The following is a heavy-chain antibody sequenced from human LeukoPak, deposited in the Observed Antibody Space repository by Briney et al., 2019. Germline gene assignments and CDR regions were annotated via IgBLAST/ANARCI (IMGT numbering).Heavy chain of an antibody. V-gene: IGHV4-34*01. J-gene: IGHJ4*02. CDR1: GGSFSGYY. CDR2: INHSGST. Sequence: SETLSLTCAVYGGSFSGYYWSWIRQPPGKGLEWIGEINHSGSTNYNPSLKSRVTISVDTSKNQFSLKLSSVTAADTAVYYCARWGSSSSLFDYWGQGTLVTVSS. D-gene: IGHD6-6*01. CDR3: ARWGSSSSLFDY.